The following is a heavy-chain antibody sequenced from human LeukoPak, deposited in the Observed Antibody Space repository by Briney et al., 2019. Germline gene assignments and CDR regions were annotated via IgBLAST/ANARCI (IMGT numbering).Heavy chain of an antibody. CDR1: GGSISSYY. V-gene: IGHV4-59*01. D-gene: IGHD6-6*01. CDR2: IYYSGST. Sequence: SETLSLTCTVSGGSISSYYWSWIRQPPGKGLEWIGYIYYSGSTNYNPSLKSRVTISVDTSKNQFSLKLTSVTSADTAVYYCARLPSRRPVGNWFDPWGQGTLVTVSS. CDR3: ARLPSRRPVGNWFDP. J-gene: IGHJ5*02.